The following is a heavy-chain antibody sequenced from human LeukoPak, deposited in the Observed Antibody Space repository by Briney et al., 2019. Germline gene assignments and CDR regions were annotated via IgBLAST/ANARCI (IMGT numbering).Heavy chain of an antibody. J-gene: IGHJ5*02. CDR1: GGSISSSSYY. CDR3: ARDWFVIRRDGYNGWFDP. V-gene: IGHV4-39*07. CDR2: IYYSGST. Sequence: MSSETLSLTCTVSGGSISSSSYYWGWIRQPPGKGLEWIGSIYYSGSTYYNPSLKSRVTISVDTSKNQFSLKLSSVTAADTAVYYCARDWFVIRRDGYNGWFDPWGQGTLVTVSS. D-gene: IGHD5-24*01.